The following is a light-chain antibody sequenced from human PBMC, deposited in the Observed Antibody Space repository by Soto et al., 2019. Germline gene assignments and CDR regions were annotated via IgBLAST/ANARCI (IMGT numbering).Light chain of an antibody. CDR2: GAS. Sequence: EIVLTQSPGTLSLSPGERAILSCRASQSVSSSYLAWYQQKPGQAPRLLIYGASSRATGIPDRFSGSGSGTDFTLTISNLQSEDFALYYCQHYFNWPYTFGQGTKVEIK. CDR1: QSVSSSY. V-gene: IGKV3-20*01. CDR3: QHYFNWPYT. J-gene: IGKJ2*01.